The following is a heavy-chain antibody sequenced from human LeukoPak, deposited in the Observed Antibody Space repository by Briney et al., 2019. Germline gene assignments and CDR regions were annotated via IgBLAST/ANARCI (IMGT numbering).Heavy chain of an antibody. Sequence: GASVKVSCKASGGTFSSYAISWVRQAPGQGLEWMGGIIPIFGTANYAQKFQGRVTITADESTSTAYMELSSLRSEDTAVYYCASTGVPAAFDAFDIWGQGTMVTVSS. CDR3: ASTGVPAAFDAFDI. V-gene: IGHV1-69*13. CDR2: IIPIFGTA. J-gene: IGHJ3*02. CDR1: GGTFSSYA. D-gene: IGHD2-2*01.